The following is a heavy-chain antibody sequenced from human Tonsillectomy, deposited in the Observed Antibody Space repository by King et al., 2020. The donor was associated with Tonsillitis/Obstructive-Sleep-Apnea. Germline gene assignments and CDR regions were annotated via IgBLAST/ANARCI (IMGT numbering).Heavy chain of an antibody. CDR2: ISSSGSYI. Sequence: VQLVESGGGLVKRGGSLRLSCAVSGFTFSNYSMNWVRQAPGKRLEWVSSISSSGSYIYYADSVKGRFTISRDNAKNSLYMQMNSLRVEDTAICYCARDSDDAFDIWGQGTMVTVSS. CDR1: GFTFSNYS. V-gene: IGHV3-21*01. CDR3: ARDSDDAFDI. J-gene: IGHJ3*02.